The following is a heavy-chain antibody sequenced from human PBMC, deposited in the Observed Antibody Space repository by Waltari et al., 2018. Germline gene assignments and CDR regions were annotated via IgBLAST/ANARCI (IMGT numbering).Heavy chain of an antibody. Sequence: EVQLVESGGGLVQPGGSLRLSCSASGFTFSSYEMNWVRQAPGKGLEWGSYISSSGSTIYYADCWKGRFTSSRDNAKNSLYLQMNSLRAEDTAVYYCARAPTYCSSTSCFVEAFDIWGQGTMVTVSS. V-gene: IGHV3-48*03. CDR2: ISSSGSTI. CDR3: ARAPTYCSSTSCFVEAFDI. CDR1: GFTFSSYE. J-gene: IGHJ3*02. D-gene: IGHD2-2*01.